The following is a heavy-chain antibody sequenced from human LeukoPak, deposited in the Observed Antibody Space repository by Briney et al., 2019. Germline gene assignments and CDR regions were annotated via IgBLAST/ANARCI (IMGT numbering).Heavy chain of an antibody. D-gene: IGHD4-23*01. Sequence: GGSLRLSCAASGFTFSSYAMHWVRQAPGKGLEWVSSISSSSSYIYYADSVKGRFTISRDNAKNSLYLQMNSLRAEDTAVYYCARSWSDYGGNRAPWGQGTLVTVSS. J-gene: IGHJ5*02. CDR1: GFTFSSYA. V-gene: IGHV3-21*01. CDR3: ARSWSDYGGNRAP. CDR2: ISSSSSYI.